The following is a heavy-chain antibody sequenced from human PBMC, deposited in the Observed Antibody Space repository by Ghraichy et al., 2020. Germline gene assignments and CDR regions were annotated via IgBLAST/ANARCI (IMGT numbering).Heavy chain of an antibody. CDR1: GFTFSTYS. V-gene: IGHV3-30*04. J-gene: IGHJ6*02. Sequence: GESLNISCAASGFTFSTYSMHWVRQAPGKGLEWVAVISHDGNFKYLADSVKGRFTISRDNARNTVYLQMNSLRVEDTAVYYCARDIKSSSWSYYYYAMDVWGQGTTVTVSS. CDR2: ISHDGNFK. D-gene: IGHD6-13*01. CDR3: ARDIKSSSWSYYYYAMDV.